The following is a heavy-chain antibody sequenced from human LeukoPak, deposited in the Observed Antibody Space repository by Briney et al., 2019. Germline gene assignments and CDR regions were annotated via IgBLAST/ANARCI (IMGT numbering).Heavy chain of an antibody. J-gene: IGHJ1*01. CDR3: AKGPYSDSSEWFQY. V-gene: IGHV3-23*01. CDR2: ISGTGGRT. Sequence: GGSLRLSCAASGFSFSSYAMGWVREAPGKGLEWVSSISGTGGRTYYADSVKGRFAISRDNSRNTLSLQMNSLRVEDTAVYFCAKGPYSDSSEWFQYWGQGTLVTVSS. D-gene: IGHD6-13*01. CDR1: GFSFSSYA.